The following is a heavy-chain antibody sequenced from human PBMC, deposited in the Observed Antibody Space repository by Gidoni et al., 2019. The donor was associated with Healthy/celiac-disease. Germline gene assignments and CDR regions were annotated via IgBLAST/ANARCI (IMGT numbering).Heavy chain of an antibody. V-gene: IGHV4-34*01. D-gene: IGHD6-6*01. CDR2: INHSGSP. CDR3: ARGDLQLVRYYGMDV. J-gene: IGHJ6*02. CDR1: GGSLSGYY. Sequence: QVQLQQWGEGLLKPSETLSLTCAVYGGSLSGYYWSWIRQPPGKGLEWIGEINHSGSPNYNPSLKSRVTISVDTSKNQFSLKLSSVTAADTAVYYCARGDLQLVRYYGMDVWGQGTTVTVSS.